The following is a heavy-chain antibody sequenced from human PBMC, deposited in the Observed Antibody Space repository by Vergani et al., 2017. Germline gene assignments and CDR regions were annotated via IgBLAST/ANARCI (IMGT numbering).Heavy chain of an antibody. D-gene: IGHD6-19*01. CDR1: GFTFSSYG. Sequence: QVQLVESGGGVVQPGRSLRLSCAASGFTFSSYGMHWVRQAPGKGLEWVAVIWYDGSNKYYADSVKGRFTISRDNSKNTLYLQMNSLRAEDTAVYYCARAIAVAGRRYYYYGMDVWGQGTTVTVYS. CDR3: ARAIAVAGRRYYYYGMDV. V-gene: IGHV3-33*01. J-gene: IGHJ6*02. CDR2: IWYDGSNK.